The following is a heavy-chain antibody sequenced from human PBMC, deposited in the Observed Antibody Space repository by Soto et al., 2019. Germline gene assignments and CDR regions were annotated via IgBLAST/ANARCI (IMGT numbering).Heavy chain of an antibody. CDR1: GFTFSSYA. CDR3: AKIPNYYDSSGYVFAFDI. V-gene: IGHV3-23*01. CDR2: ISGSGGST. J-gene: IGHJ3*02. Sequence: EVQLLESGGGLVQPGGSLRLSCAASGFTFSSYAMSWVRQAPGKGLEWVSAISGSGGSTYYADSVKGRFTISRDNSKNTLYLQMNSLRAEDTAVYYCAKIPNYYDSSGYVFAFDIWGQGTMVTVSS. D-gene: IGHD3-22*01.